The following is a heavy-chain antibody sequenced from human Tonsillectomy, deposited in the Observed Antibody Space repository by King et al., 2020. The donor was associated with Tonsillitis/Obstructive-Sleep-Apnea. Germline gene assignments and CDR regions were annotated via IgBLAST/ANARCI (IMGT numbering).Heavy chain of an antibody. CDR1: GYTFTSYY. CDR2: INPSGGST. J-gene: IGHJ4*02. V-gene: IGHV1-46*01. CDR3: ARSLVHEYRELCY. Sequence: VQLVQSGAEVKKPGASVKVSCTASGYTFTSYYMHWVRQAPGQGLEWMGIINPSGGSTSYPQKFQGRVTMTRDTSTSTVYMELSSLRSEDTAVYYCARSLVHEYRELCYWGQGTLVTVSS. D-gene: IGHD1-7*01.